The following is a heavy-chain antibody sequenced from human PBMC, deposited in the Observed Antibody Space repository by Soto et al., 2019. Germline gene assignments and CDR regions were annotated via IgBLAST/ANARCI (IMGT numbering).Heavy chain of an antibody. V-gene: IGHV3-15*01. CDR2: IKSKTDGGTT. J-gene: IGHJ6*02. D-gene: IGHD6-6*01. CDR1: GFTFSNAW. Sequence: PGGSLRLSCAASGFTFSNAWMSWVRQAPGKGLEWVGRIKSKTDGGTTDYAAPVKGRFTISRDDSKNTLYLQMNSLKTEDTAVYYCTTLYSSSSSANYYYYYYGMDVWGQGTTFTVS. CDR3: TTLYSSSSSANYYYYYYGMDV.